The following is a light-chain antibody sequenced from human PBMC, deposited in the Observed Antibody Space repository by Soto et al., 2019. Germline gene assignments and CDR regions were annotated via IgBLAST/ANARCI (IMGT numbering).Light chain of an antibody. Sequence: QSVLTQPPSASGTPGQRVTISCSGRSSNLGSNTVNWYQQLPGTAPKLLIYSNNQRPSGVPDRFSGSKSGTSASLAISVLQSEDEADYYCAAWDDSLNGVVFGGGTKVTVL. CDR2: SNN. V-gene: IGLV1-44*01. CDR1: SSNLGSNT. J-gene: IGLJ2*01. CDR3: AAWDDSLNGVV.